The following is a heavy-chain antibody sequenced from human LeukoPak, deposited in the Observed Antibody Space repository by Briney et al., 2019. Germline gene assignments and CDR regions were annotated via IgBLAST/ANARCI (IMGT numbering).Heavy chain of an antibody. CDR2: ISSSGSTI. D-gene: IGHD2-8*01. V-gene: IGHV3-48*03. Sequence: QPGGSLRLSCAASGFTFSSYEMNWVRQAPGKGLEWISYISSSGSTIYYADSVKGRFTISRDNAKSSLYLQMNSLRAEDTAVYYCASSRPYCTNGVCFYFDYWGQGTLVTVSS. J-gene: IGHJ4*02. CDR1: GFTFSSYE. CDR3: ASSRPYCTNGVCFYFDY.